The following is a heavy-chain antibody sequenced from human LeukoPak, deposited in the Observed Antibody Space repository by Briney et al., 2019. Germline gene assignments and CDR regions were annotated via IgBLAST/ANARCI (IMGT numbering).Heavy chain of an antibody. Sequence: GGSLRLSCAASGFTFSSYAMDWVRQAPGKGLEWVAVISYDGSNKYYADSVKGRFTISRDNSKNTLYLQMNSLRAEDTAVYYCAREPYGDYYYFDYWGQGTLVTVSS. D-gene: IGHD4-17*01. CDR2: ISYDGSNK. V-gene: IGHV3-30-3*01. J-gene: IGHJ4*02. CDR3: AREPYGDYYYFDY. CDR1: GFTFSSYA.